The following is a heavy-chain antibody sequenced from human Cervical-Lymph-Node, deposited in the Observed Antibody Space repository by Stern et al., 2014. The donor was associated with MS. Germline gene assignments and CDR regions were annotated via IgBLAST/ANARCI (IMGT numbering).Heavy chain of an antibody. CDR2: INPSGDSA. V-gene: IGHV1-46*01. CDR1: GYSFTSHY. CDR3: ASGTGSKRPTGNY. J-gene: IGHJ4*02. D-gene: IGHD3/OR15-3a*01. Sequence: VQLVQSGAEVKKPGASVKVSCKASGYSFTSHYMHWVRQAPGQGLEWVGIINPSGDSASYAQKLQSRVTMTRDTSTSTVYMELSSLRSEDTAVYYCASGTGSKRPTGNYWGQGTLVTVSS.